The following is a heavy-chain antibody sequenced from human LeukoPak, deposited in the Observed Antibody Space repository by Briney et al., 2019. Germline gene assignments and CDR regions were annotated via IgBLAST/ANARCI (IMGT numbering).Heavy chain of an antibody. V-gene: IGHV4-39*07. CDR3: ARLGSGSNYYYYYMDV. CDR2: IYYSGST. J-gene: IGHJ6*03. Sequence: SETLSLTCTVSGDSITIIGYFWGWIRQAPGKGLEWIGSIYYSGSTYYNPSLKSRVTISVDTSKNQFSLKLSSVTAADTAVYYCARLGSGSNYYYYYMDVWGKGTTVTVSS. D-gene: IGHD3-3*01. CDR1: GDSITIIGYF.